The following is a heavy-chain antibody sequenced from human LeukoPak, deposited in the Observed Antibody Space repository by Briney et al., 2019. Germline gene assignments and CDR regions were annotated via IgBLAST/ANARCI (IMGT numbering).Heavy chain of an antibody. J-gene: IGHJ4*02. V-gene: IGHV1-69*06. CDR2: IIPIFGTA. D-gene: IGHD1-26*01. CDR1: GGTFSSYA. Sequence: GASVKVSCKASGGTFSSYAISWVRQAPGQGLEWMGGIIPIFGTANYAQKFQGRVTITADKSTSTAYMELSSLRSEDTAVYYCARAPGIVGATIRYYFDYWGQGTLVTVSS. CDR3: ARAPGIVGATIRYYFDY.